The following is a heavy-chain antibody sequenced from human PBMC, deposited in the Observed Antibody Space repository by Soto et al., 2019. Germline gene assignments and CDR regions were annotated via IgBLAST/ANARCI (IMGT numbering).Heavy chain of an antibody. CDR2: IWYDGSNK. D-gene: IGHD5-18*01. CDR3: ARGGRSYGPSSFDY. Sequence: VAVIWYDGSNKYYADSVKGRFTISRDNSKNTLYLQMNSLRAEDTAVYYCARGGRSYGPSSFDYWGQGTLVTVSS. V-gene: IGHV3-33*01. J-gene: IGHJ4*02.